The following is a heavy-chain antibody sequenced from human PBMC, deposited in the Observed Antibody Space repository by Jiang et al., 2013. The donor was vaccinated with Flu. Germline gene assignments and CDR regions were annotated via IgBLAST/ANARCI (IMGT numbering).Heavy chain of an antibody. J-gene: IGHJ6*02. CDR3: AREKGSVTGYYYYGMDV. D-gene: IGHD2-21*02. Sequence: CKASGYTFTSYYMHWVRQAPGQGLEWMGIINPSGGSTSYAQKFQGRVTMTRDTSTSTVYMELSSLRSEDTAVYYCAREKGSVTGYYYYGMDVWGQGTTVTVSS. CDR2: INPSGGST. V-gene: IGHV1-46*01. CDR1: GYTFTSYY.